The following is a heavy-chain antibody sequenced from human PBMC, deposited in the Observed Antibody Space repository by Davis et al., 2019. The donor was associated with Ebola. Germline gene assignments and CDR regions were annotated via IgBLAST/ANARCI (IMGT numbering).Heavy chain of an antibody. D-gene: IGHD2/OR15-2a*01. CDR3: ARSPEFANRLGWFDP. CDR2: IDNDGSST. Sequence: HTGGSLRLSCAASGFTFNSYWMHWVRQAPGKGLVWVSRIDNDGSSTTYADSVQGRFTVSRDNAKNTVYLQMNSLRAEDTALYYCARSPEFANRLGWFDPWGQGTLVTVSS. CDR1: GFTFNSYW. J-gene: IGHJ5*02. V-gene: IGHV3-74*01.